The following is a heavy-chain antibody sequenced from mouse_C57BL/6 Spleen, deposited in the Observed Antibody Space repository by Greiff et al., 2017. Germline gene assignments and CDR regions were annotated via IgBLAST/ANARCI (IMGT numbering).Heavy chain of an antibody. J-gene: IGHJ1*03. CDR2: FYPGSGSI. CDR1: GYTFTEYT. Sequence: QVQLQQSGAELVKPGASVKLSCKASGYTFTEYTIHWVKQRSGQGLEWIGWFYPGSGSIKYNEKFKDKATLTADKSSSTVYMELSRMTSEDSAVYFCARHEDGGIYYGNPLGFDVWGTGTTVTVSS. CDR3: ARHEDGGIYYGNPLGFDV. V-gene: IGHV1-62-2*01. D-gene: IGHD2-1*01.